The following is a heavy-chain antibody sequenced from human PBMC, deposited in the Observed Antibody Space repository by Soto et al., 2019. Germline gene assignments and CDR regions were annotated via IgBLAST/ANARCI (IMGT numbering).Heavy chain of an antibody. J-gene: IGHJ4*02. V-gene: IGHV3-7*03. CDR1: GFTFMSSF. D-gene: IGHD6-19*01. CDR3: ARYYRGSGRYFFDY. CDR2: INQDGGVT. Sequence: GSLRLSCVASGFTFMSSFMGWVRQAPGKGLEWVANINQDGGVTYYVDSVGGRFTIFRDNAKDSLYLQMHSLRAEDTAVYYCARYYRGSGRYFFDYWGQGTLVTVSS.